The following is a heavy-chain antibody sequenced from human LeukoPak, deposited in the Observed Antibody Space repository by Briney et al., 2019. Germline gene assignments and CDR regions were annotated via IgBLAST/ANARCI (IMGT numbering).Heavy chain of an antibody. CDR1: GGSISSSPYY. D-gene: IGHD1-26*01. CDR2: IYYSGTT. V-gene: IGHV4-39*07. J-gene: IGHJ5*02. CDR3: ARGGNYWPQWWFDP. Sequence: PSETLSLTCTVSGGSISSSPYYWGWIRQPPGKGLEWIGSIYYSGTTHYNPSLESRVTMSLDASKNQFSPELNSVTPADTAVYYCARGGNYWPQWWFDPWGRGTLVSVSS.